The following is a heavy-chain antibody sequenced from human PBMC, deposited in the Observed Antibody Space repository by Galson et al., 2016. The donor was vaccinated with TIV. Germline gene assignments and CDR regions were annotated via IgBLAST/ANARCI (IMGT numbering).Heavy chain of an antibody. CDR2: ISDSGRS. V-gene: IGHV4-59*01. Sequence: SETLSLTCTISSDSIFNFYVSWIRQPPGKGLEWIVYISDSGRSNKSPSLESRVTISVDTSKKQISLKLKSVTAADTAVYYCARDLGLGVFDVWGQGTMVTVSS. D-gene: IGHD7-27*01. CDR3: ARDLGLGVFDV. CDR1: SDSIFNFY. J-gene: IGHJ3*01.